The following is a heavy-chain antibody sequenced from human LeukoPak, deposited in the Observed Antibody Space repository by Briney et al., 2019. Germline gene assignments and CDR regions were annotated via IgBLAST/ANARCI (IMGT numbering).Heavy chain of an antibody. CDR1: GFTFSSYA. CDR3: ADSTTGFDY. J-gene: IGHJ4*02. Sequence: GGSLRLSCAASGFTFSSYAMTWVRQAPGKGLEWVSGISDSGGSTHYADSVKGRFTISRDNSKNTLYLQMNSLRAEDTAIYYCADSTTGFDYCGQGTLVTVSS. CDR2: ISDSGGST. V-gene: IGHV3-23*01. D-gene: IGHD4-17*01.